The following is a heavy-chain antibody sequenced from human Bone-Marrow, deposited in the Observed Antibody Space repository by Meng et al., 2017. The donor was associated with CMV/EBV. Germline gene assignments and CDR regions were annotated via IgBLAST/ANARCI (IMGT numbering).Heavy chain of an antibody. CDR3: AERGGGY. CDR2: IHYTGRA. Sequence: QVQLQQSGPGLVKPSETLSLTCRVSCVSISTHYWSWIRQTPGKGLEWIASIHYTGRADYSPSLKSRVTVSVDTSDSQLSLKLSSVTTADTAMYYCAERGGGYWGQGILVTVSS. D-gene: IGHD1-1*01. CDR1: CVSISTHY. J-gene: IGHJ4*02. V-gene: IGHV4-59*11.